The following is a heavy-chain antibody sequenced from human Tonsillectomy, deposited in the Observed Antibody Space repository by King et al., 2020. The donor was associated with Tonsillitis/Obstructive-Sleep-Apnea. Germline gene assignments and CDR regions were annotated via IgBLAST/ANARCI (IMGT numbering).Heavy chain of an antibody. J-gene: IGHJ6*02. CDR3: ARCLVHDILTGATYHYGMDV. D-gene: IGHD3-9*01. V-gene: IGHV3-48*03. CDR2: ISSSGSTI. Sequence: VQLVESGGGLVQPGGSLRLSCAASGFTFSSYEMNWVRQAPGKGLEWVSYISSSGSTIYYADSVKGRFTISRDNAKNSLYLQMNSLRSEDTAVYYCARCLVHDILTGATYHYGMDVWGQGTTVTVSS. CDR1: GFTFSSYE.